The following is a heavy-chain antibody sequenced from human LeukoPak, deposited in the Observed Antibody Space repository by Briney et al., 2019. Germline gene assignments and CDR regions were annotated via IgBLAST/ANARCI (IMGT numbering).Heavy chain of an antibody. V-gene: IGHV3-30*03. Sequence: GGSLRLSCAASGFTFSSYGMQWVRQAPGKGLEWVAVISYDGSNKYYADSVKGRFTISRDNSKNTLYLQMNSLRAEDTAVYYCARGMTTVTTLDYWGQGTLVTISS. CDR3: ARGMTTVTTLDY. D-gene: IGHD4-17*01. CDR1: GFTFSSYG. CDR2: ISYDGSNK. J-gene: IGHJ4*02.